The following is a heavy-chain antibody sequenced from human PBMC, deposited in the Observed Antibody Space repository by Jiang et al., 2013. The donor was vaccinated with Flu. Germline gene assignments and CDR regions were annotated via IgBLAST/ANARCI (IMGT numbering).Heavy chain of an antibody. V-gene: IGHV4-39*01. J-gene: IGHJ4*01. CDR3: ARVCSSGRCLDY. CDR1: GDSISSSSYY. D-gene: IGHD3-22*01. Sequence: LLKPSETLSVTCSVSGDSISSSSYYWGWMRQPPGKGLEWIGSLHYSGSTYHNPSLRGRVTTSVDTSKNQFSLKLSSVTAADTAVYYCARVCSSGRCLDYWGQGTQVTVSS. CDR2: LHYSGST.